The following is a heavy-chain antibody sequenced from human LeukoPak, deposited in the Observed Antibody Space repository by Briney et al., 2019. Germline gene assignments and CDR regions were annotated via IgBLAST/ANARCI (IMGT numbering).Heavy chain of an antibody. J-gene: IGHJ5*02. Sequence: SETLSLTCAVYGGSCSGFYWSWIRQPPGKGLEWIGEINHSGSTNYNPSLKSRVTISVDTSKNQFSLKLSSVTAADTAVYYCARGPYTIYGDYVFINWFDPWGQGTLVTVSS. V-gene: IGHV4-34*01. D-gene: IGHD4-17*01. CDR1: GGSCSGFY. CDR2: INHSGST. CDR3: ARGPYTIYGDYVFINWFDP.